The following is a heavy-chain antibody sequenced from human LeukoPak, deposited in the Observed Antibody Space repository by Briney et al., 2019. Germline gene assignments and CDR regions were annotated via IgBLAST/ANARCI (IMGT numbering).Heavy chain of an antibody. CDR2: ISYDGSNK. J-gene: IGHJ4*02. Sequence: GRSLRLSCAASGFTFSSYGMHWVRQAPGKGLEWVAVISYDGSNKYYADSVKGRFTISRDNSKNTLYLQMNSLRAEDTAVYYCAKYHDSSGNPLGYWGQGTLVTVSS. V-gene: IGHV3-30*18. CDR3: AKYHDSSGNPLGY. D-gene: IGHD3-22*01. CDR1: GFTFSSYG.